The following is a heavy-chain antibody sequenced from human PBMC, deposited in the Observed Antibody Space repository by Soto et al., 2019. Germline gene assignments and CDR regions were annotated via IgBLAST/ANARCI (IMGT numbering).Heavy chain of an antibody. Sequence: PGGSLRLSCAASGFTFSSYAMHWVRQAPGKGLEYVSAISSNGGSTYYANSVKGRFTISRDNSKNTLYLQMGSLRAEDMAVYYCARALGYAFDIWAQRTMDTGSS. CDR3: ARALGYAFDI. V-gene: IGHV3-64*01. D-gene: IGHD7-27*01. CDR2: ISSNGGST. CDR1: GFTFSSYA. J-gene: IGHJ3*02.